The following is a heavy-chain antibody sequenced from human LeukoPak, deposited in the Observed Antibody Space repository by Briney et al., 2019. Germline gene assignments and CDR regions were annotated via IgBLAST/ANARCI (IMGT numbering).Heavy chain of an antibody. CDR2: INPNSGGT. CDR3: ALLRFLESVAFDI. D-gene: IGHD3-3*01. CDR1: GYTFTGYY. V-gene: IGHV1-2*02. J-gene: IGHJ3*02. Sequence: GASVKVSCKASGYTFTGYYMHWVRQAPGQGVEWMGWINPNSGGTNYAQKFQGRVTMTRDTSISTAYMELSRLRSDDTAVYYCALLRFLESVAFDIWGQGTMVTVSS.